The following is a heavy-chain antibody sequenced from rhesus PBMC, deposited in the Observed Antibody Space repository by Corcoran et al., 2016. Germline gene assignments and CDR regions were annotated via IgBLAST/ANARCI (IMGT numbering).Heavy chain of an antibody. CDR1: GGHVRQSYR. CDR3: ARDRAYSGYSSYDAFDF. J-gene: IGHJ3*01. V-gene: IGHV4S10*01. CDR2: IYGCSTST. Sequence: QPQAAAPGAVKASGALAVSCSVGGGHVRQSYRRIRCRQSRATGLGRMGYIYGCSTSTNYNPSRKSRVTISQDTPKIQFSLKLSSVTAAAPAVYYCARDRAYSGYSSYDAFDFWGQGLRVTVSA. D-gene: IGHD5-42*01.